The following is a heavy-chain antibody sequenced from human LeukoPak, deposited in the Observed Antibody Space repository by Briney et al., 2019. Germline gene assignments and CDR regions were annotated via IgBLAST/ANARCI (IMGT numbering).Heavy chain of an antibody. V-gene: IGHV3-7*01. CDR3: ARAYSETYGLGYYYMDV. J-gene: IGHJ6*03. Sequence: GGSLRLSCAASGFTFSTYWMTWVRQAPGKGLEWVANIKPDGSQIYYVDSVKGRFTISRDNDKNSLYLQMNSLRAEDTAVYYCARAYSETYGLGYYYMDVWGKGTTVTISS. D-gene: IGHD1-26*01. CDR1: GFTFSTYW. CDR2: IKPDGSQI.